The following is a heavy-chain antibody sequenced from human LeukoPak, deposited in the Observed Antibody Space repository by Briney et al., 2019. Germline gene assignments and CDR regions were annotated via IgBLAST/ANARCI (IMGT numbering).Heavy chain of an antibody. CDR1: GDTFTSYG. Sequence: ASVKVSCKASGDTFTSYGISWVRQAPGQGLEWMGWISAYNGNTNYAQKLQGRVTMTTDTSTSTAYMELRSLRSDDTAVYYCARGGLGVLYPGIAFDIWGQGTMVTVSS. CDR2: ISAYNGNT. V-gene: IGHV1-18*01. CDR3: ARGGLGVLYPGIAFDI. J-gene: IGHJ3*02. D-gene: IGHD2-8*01.